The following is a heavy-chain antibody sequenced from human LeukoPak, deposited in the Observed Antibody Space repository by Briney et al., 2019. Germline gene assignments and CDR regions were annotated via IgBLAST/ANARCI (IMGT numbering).Heavy chain of an antibody. CDR2: IRYDGSNK. D-gene: IGHD3-3*01. J-gene: IGHJ4*02. Sequence: PGGSLRLSCAASGFTFSSYGMHWVRQAPGKGLEWVAFIRYDGSNKYYADSVKGRFTISRDNSKNTLYLQMNSLRAEDTAVYYCAKDNYYDFWSGYYFPYYFDYWGQGTLVTVSS. V-gene: IGHV3-30*02. CDR1: GFTFSSYG. CDR3: AKDNYYDFWSGYYFPYYFDY.